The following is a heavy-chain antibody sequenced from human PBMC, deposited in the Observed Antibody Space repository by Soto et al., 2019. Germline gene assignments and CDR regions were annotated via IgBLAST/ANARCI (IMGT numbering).Heavy chain of an antibody. V-gene: IGHV4-31*03. D-gene: IGHD5-12*01. CDR3: ARLRAGYNHVNFDY. CDR2: IFYTGST. J-gene: IGHJ4*02. Sequence: QVQLQESGPGLVKPSQTLSLTCTVSGASISSGGHYWSWIRQHPGKGLEWIGYIFYTGSTYYNPSLKSRLIISVDTSKNQFSLKLSSVTAADTAVYYCARLRAGYNHVNFDYWGQGTLVTVSS. CDR1: GASISSGGHY.